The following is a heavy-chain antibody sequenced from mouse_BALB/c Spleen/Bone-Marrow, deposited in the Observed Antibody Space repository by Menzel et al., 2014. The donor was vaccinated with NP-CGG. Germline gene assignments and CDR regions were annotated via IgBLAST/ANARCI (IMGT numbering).Heavy chain of an antibody. J-gene: IGHJ1*01. D-gene: IGHD4-1*01. Sequence: QVQLQQPGPGLVAPSQSLSITCTVSGFSLTSYGVHWVRQPPGKGLERLGVIWAGGSTNYNSALMSRLSISKDSSKSQVFLKMNSLQTDDTAMYYCARDWDWYFDVWGAGTTVTVSS. CDR3: ARDWDWYFDV. V-gene: IGHV2-9*02. CDR2: IWAGGST. CDR1: GFSLTSYG.